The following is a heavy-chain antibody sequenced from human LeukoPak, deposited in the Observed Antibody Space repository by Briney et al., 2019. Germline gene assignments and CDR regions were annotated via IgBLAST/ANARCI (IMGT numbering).Heavy chain of an antibody. J-gene: IGHJ6*02. D-gene: IGHD5-18*01. Sequence: SVKVSCKASGGTFSSYAISWVRQAPGQGLEWMGGIIPIFGTVNYAQKFQGRVTITADESTSTAYMELSSLRSEDTAVYYCARDLMGTAMDYYYYYGMDVWGQGTTVTVSS. CDR3: ARDLMGTAMDYYYYYGMDV. V-gene: IGHV1-69*13. CDR2: IIPIFGTV. CDR1: GGTFSSYA.